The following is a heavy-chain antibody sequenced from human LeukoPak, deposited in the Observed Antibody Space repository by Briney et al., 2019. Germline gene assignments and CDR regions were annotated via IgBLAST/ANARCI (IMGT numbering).Heavy chain of an antibody. J-gene: IGHJ3*02. CDR2: IHSSSGSI. Sequence: GGSLRLSCAASGFTFSSYSMNWVRQAPGKGLEWVSSIHSSSGSIYYADSLKGRFTTSRDNAKNSLYLQMNSLRAEDTAVYYCARDLAWDAFDIWGQGTMVTVSS. CDR1: GFTFSSYS. CDR3: ARDLAWDAFDI. V-gene: IGHV3-21*01.